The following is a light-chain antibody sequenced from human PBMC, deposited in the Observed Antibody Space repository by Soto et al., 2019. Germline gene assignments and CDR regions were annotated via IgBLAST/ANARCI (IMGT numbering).Light chain of an antibody. Sequence: EIALTQSPATLSWSEGERATLSCRASQSVSSYLAWYQQKPGQAPRLLIYDASNRATGIPARFSGSGSGTDFTLTISSLEPEDFAVYYCQQRSDWHPWTCGQGTKVDI. CDR3: QQRSDWHPWT. CDR1: QSVSSY. V-gene: IGKV3-11*01. CDR2: DAS. J-gene: IGKJ1*01.